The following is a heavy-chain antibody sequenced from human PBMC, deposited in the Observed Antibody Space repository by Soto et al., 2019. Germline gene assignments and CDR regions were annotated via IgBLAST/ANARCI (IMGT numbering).Heavy chain of an antibody. D-gene: IGHD3-10*01. CDR3: ARDLGRFGEFYYFDY. V-gene: IGHV3-74*01. CDR2: INSDGSST. J-gene: IGHJ4*02. CDR1: GFTFSSYW. Sequence: GGSLRLSCAASGFTFSSYWMHWVRQAPGKGLVWVSRINSDGSSTSYADSVKGRFTISRDNAKNTLYLQMNSLRAEDTAVYYCARDLGRFGEFYYFDYWGQGTLVTVSS.